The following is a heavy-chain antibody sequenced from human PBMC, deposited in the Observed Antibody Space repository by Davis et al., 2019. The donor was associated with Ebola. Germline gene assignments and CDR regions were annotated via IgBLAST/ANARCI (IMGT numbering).Heavy chain of an antibody. J-gene: IGHJ6*02. CDR3: ARGGGFGGYGMDV. CDR2: INYVGST. D-gene: IGHD3-10*01. V-gene: IGHV4-34*01. CDR1: GGSFSGYY. Sequence: MPSETLSLTCAVYGGSFSGYYWTWIRQPPGRGLEWIGEINYVGSTNYNPSLKSRVTISVDTPKNQFSLKLSSVTAAATAVYYCARGGGFGGYGMDVWGQGTTVTVSS.